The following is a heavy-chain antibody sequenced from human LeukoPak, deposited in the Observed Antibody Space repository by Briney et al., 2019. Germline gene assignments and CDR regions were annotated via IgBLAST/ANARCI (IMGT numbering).Heavy chain of an antibody. V-gene: IGHV4-34*01. J-gene: IGHJ5*02. D-gene: IGHD6-13*01. CDR2: INHSGST. Sequence: SETLSLTCAVYGGSFSGYYWSWIRQPPGKGLEWIGEINHSGSTNYNPSLKSRVTISVDTSKNQFSLKLTSVTAADTAVYYCARDGLAAAILTWFDPWGQGTLVTVSS. CDR3: ARDGLAAAILTWFDP. CDR1: GGSFSGYY.